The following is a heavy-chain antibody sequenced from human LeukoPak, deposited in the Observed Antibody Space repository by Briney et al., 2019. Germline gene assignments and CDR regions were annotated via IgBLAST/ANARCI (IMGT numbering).Heavy chain of an antibody. D-gene: IGHD3-9*01. CDR2: INPNSGGT. CDR3: ARGDNYDILTGYPYWFDP. CDR1: GYTFTGYY. J-gene: IGHJ5*02. V-gene: IGHV1-2*02. Sequence: ASVKVSCKASGYTFTGYYMHWVRQAPGQGLEWMGWINPNSGGTNYAQKFQGRVTMTRDTSISTAYMELSSLRSEDTAVYYCARGDNYDILTGYPYWFDPWGQGTLVTVSS.